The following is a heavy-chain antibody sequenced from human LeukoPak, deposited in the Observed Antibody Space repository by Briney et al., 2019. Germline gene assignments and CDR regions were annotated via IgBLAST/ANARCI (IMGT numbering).Heavy chain of an antibody. CDR3: ARGVPWSHYYYYYGMDV. D-gene: IGHD1-26*01. V-gene: IGHV4-59*01. CDR2: IYYRGST. J-gene: IGHJ6*02. Sequence: SETLSLTCTVSGGSISSYYWSWIRQPPGKGLEWIGYIYYRGSTNYNPSLRSRVTISVDTSKNQFSLKLSSVTAADTAVYYCARGVPWSHYYYYYGMDVWGQGTTVTVSS. CDR1: GGSISSYY.